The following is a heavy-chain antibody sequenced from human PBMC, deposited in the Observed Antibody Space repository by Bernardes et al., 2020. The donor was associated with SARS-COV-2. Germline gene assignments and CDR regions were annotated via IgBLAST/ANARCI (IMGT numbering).Heavy chain of an antibody. D-gene: IGHD2-15*01. CDR2: ISTYHGKT. V-gene: IGHV1-18*04. CDR1: GYTFTSYS. J-gene: IGHJ4*02. CDR3: ARGRFGGDY. Sequence: ASVKVSCKTSGYTFTSYSLRWVRQAPVQGLEWMGWISTYHGKTSYAQTLQGRVTVTTDTSTSTVYMELRSLRSDDTAVYYCARGRFGGDYWGQGTLVTVSS.